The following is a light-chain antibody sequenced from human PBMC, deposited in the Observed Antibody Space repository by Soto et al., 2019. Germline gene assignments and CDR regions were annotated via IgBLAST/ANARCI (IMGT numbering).Light chain of an antibody. V-gene: IGKV2-24*01. J-gene: IGKJ1*01. CDR3: MQASQLRT. Sequence: DVVVTQSPLSLPVTLGQAASISCRSSQSLVHRDGNTYLGWLHLRPGQPPRLLIYQISKRPPGVPDRFSGSGAGTNFTLKISRVEPEDVGTFYCMQASQLRTFGQGTKWIS. CDR2: QIS. CDR1: QSLVHRDGNTY.